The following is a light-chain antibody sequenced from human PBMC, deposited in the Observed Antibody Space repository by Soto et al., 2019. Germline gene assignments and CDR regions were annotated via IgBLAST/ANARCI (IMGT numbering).Light chain of an antibody. CDR1: SSDVGGYNY. V-gene: IGLV2-14*01. CDR3: SSYTSSSTRV. J-gene: IGLJ3*02. Sequence: QSVLTQPASVSGSPGQSITISCTGISSDVGGYNYVSWYQQHPGKALKLMIYEVSNRPSGVSNLFSGSKSGNTASLTISGLHAEDEADYYCSSYTSSSTRVLCGGTKLTVL. CDR2: EVS.